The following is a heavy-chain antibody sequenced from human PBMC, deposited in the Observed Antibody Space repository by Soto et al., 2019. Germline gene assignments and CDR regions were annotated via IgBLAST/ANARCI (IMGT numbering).Heavy chain of an antibody. D-gene: IGHD3-3*01. J-gene: IGHJ4*02. CDR3: AHRILRTVFGLVTTTAIYFDF. Sequence: QITLNESGPTVVKPAETLTLTCTFSGFSLTTSGVGVGWIRQSPGKAPEWLALIYWDDDKRYSASLKSRLTIPKETSKNKVVLTMPRVDPADTATYYCAHRILRTVFGLVTTTAIYFDFWGQGTPVVVSS. CDR1: GFSLTTSGVG. V-gene: IGHV2-5*02. CDR2: IYWDDDK.